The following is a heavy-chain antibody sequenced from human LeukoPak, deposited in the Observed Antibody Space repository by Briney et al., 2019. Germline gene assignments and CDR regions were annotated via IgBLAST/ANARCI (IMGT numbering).Heavy chain of an antibody. CDR1: GFNFSGSA. V-gene: IGHV3-73*01. CDR3: TTFTPNDCFDP. CDR2: IRSKAHSYAT. J-gene: IGHJ5*02. Sequence: SGGSLRLSCAASGFNFSGSAIHWVRQASGKGLEWVGRIRSKAHSYATVFAASVKGRFTISRDDSKNTAYLQMNSLKTEDTAVYYCTTFTPNDCFDPWGQGTLVTVSS. D-gene: IGHD4/OR15-4a*01.